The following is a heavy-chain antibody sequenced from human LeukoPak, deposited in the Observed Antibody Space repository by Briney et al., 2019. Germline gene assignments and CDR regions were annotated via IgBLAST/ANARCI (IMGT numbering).Heavy chain of an antibody. CDR2: ISGTGVST. V-gene: IGHV3-23*01. D-gene: IGHD6-19*01. Sequence: GGSLRLSCAASGFTFSSYAMSWVRQAPGSGLEWVSTISGTGVSTYYTDSVKGRFTISRDTSKNTLFLQMDSLRAEDTALYYCAKSFSGYNSGSYDYWGQGTLVTVSS. CDR1: GFTFSSYA. CDR3: AKSFSGYNSGSYDY. J-gene: IGHJ4*02.